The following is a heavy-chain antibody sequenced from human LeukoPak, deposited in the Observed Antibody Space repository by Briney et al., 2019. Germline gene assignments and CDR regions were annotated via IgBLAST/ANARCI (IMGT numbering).Heavy chain of an antibody. CDR3: AHRNYYDSSGRFDP. Sequence: TLSLTCTVSGGSISSYYWSWIRQPPGKGLEWLALIYWDDDKRYSPSLKSRLTITKDTSKNQVVLTMTNMDPVDTATYYCAHRNYYDSSGRFDPWGQGTLVTVSS. CDR1: GGSISSYYW. V-gene: IGHV2-5*08. J-gene: IGHJ5*02. CDR2: IYWDDDK. D-gene: IGHD3-22*01.